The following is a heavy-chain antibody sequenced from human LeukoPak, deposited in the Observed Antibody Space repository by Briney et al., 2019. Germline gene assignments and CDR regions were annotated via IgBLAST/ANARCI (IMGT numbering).Heavy chain of an antibody. CDR2: IYYSGST. V-gene: IGHV4-39*01. CDR1: GGSISSSNW. D-gene: IGHD3-10*01. J-gene: IGHJ3*02. CDR3: ARNAGRSFDI. Sequence: PSETLSLTCAVSGGSISSSNWWSWVRQPPGKGLEWIGSIYYSGSTYYNPSLKSRVSISVDTSKNQFSLKLSSVTAADTAVYYCARNAGRSFDIWGQGTMVTVSS.